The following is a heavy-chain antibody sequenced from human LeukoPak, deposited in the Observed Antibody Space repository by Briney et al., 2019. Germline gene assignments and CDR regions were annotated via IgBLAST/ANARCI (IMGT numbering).Heavy chain of an antibody. CDR2: ISSSGGYI. V-gene: IGHV3-21*01. J-gene: IGHJ3*02. CDR1: GFTFSNYN. CDR3: ARTYCSGGSCYSGAFDI. Sequence: GGSLRLSCAASGFTFSNYNMNWVRQAPGKGLEWVSFISSSGGYINYADSVKGRFTISRDNAKNSMYLQINSLRAEDTAVYYCARTYCSGGSCYSGAFDIWGQGTIVTVSS. D-gene: IGHD2-15*01.